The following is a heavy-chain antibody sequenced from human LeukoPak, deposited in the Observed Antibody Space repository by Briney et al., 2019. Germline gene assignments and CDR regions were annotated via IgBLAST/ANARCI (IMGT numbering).Heavy chain of an antibody. J-gene: IGHJ3*02. CDR1: GYTFTSYD. CDR3: AREVDILTVTYVFDI. V-gene: IGHV1-8*01. Sequence: ASVKVSCKASGYTFTSYDINWVRQATGQGLEWMGWMNPNSGNTGYAQKFQGRVTMTRNTSISTAYMELSSLRSEDTAVYYCAREVDILTVTYVFDIWGQGTMVTVSS. D-gene: IGHD3-9*01. CDR2: MNPNSGNT.